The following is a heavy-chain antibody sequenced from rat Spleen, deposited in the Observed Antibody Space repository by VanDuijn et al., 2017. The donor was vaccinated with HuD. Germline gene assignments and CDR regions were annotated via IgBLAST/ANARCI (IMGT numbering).Heavy chain of an antibody. CDR3: TKNLLTIAAISPMDA. Sequence: EVQLVESGGGLVQPGRSLKLSCAASGFTFSNYYMAWVRQAPKKGLEWVAYISYDGGSTYYRDSVKGRFTISRDKAKSTLYLQMDSLRSEDTATYYCTKNLLTIAAISPMDAWGQGASVTVSS. CDR2: ISYDGGST. CDR1: GFTFSNYY. D-gene: IGHD1-2*01. J-gene: IGHJ4*01. V-gene: IGHV5-27*01.